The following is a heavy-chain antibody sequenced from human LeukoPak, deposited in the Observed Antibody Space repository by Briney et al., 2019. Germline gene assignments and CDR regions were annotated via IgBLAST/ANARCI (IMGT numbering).Heavy chain of an antibody. J-gene: IGHJ4*02. CDR3: ARAAYSGSYHSDY. Sequence: PSETLSLTCTVSGGSISSGGYYWSWIRQHPGKGLEWIGCIHYSGSTYYNPSLKSRGTISIDTSKNQFSLRLNSVTAADTAVYYCARAAYSGSYHSDYWGQGTLVTVSS. V-gene: IGHV4-31*03. D-gene: IGHD1-26*01. CDR2: IHYSGST. CDR1: GGSISSGGYY.